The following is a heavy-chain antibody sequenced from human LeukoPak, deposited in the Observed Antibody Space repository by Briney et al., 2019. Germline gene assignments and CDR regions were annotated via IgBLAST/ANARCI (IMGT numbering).Heavy chain of an antibody. J-gene: IGHJ4*02. V-gene: IGHV3-30*03. D-gene: IGHD4-23*01. CDR3: ARSPALYGGNYYFDY. Sequence: GGSLRLSCAASGFTFSTYVMHWVRQTPGKGLEWVAVLSYDGSAKYYADSVKGRFTIPRDNSNNTLYLQMNSLRTEDTAVYFCARSPALYGGNYYFDYWGQGTLVTVSS. CDR2: LSYDGSAK. CDR1: GFTFSTYV.